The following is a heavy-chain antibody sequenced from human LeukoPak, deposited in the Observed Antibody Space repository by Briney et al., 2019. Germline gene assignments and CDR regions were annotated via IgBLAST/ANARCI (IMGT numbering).Heavy chain of an antibody. V-gene: IGHV3-23*01. CDR1: GFTFSSYA. D-gene: IGHD4-17*01. Sequence: PGGSLRLSCAASGFTFSSYAMSWVRQAPGKGLEWVSAISGSGGSTYYADSVKGRFTISRDNSKNTLYLQMNSLRAEDTAVYYCAKDRVTTVTRGLIGGYWGQGTLVTVSS. CDR2: ISGSGGST. CDR3: AKDRVTTVTRGLIGGY. J-gene: IGHJ4*02.